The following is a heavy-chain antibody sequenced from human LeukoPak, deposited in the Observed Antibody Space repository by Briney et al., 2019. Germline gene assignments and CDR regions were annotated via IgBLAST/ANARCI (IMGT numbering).Heavy chain of an antibody. CDR1: GFTFSSFW. J-gene: IGHJ4*02. V-gene: IGHV3-7*01. Sequence: GGSLRLSCAASGFTFSSFWMSWVRQAPGKGLEWVANIQKDGSEKYYVDSVKGRFTISRDNAKNSLYLQMNSLRAEDTAVYYCARENGGLIAAAGTAIAVAGTPFDSWGQGTLVSVS. D-gene: IGHD6-19*01. CDR3: ARENGGLIAAAGTAIAVAGTPFDS. CDR2: IQKDGSEK.